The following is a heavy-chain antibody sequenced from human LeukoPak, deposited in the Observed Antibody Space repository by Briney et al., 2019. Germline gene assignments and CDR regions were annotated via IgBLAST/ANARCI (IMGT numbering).Heavy chain of an antibody. CDR1: GYSFTSYW. CDR3: ARPNSSGWYVGAFDI. J-gene: IGHJ3*02. Sequence: GESLKISCKGSGYSFTSYWIGWVRQMPGKGLEWMGIIYPGDSDTRYSPSFQGQVTISADKSISTAYLQWSSLKASDTAMYYCARPNSSGWYVGAFDIWGQGTMVTVSS. CDR2: IYPGDSDT. V-gene: IGHV5-51*01. D-gene: IGHD6-19*01.